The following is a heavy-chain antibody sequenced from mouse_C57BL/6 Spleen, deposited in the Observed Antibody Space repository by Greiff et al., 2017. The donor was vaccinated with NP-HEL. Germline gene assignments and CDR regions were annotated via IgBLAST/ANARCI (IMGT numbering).Heavy chain of an antibody. CDR3: ARHVYGNYYAMDY. J-gene: IGHJ4*01. CDR2: IWSDGST. D-gene: IGHD2-10*02. CDR1: GFSLTSYG. Sequence: VKLQESGPGLVAPSQSLSITCTVSGFSLTSYGVHWVRQPPGKGLEWLVVIWSDGSTTYNSALKSRLSISKDNSKSQVFLKMNSLQTDDTAMYYCARHVYGNYYAMDYWGQGTSVTVSS. V-gene: IGHV2-6-1*01.